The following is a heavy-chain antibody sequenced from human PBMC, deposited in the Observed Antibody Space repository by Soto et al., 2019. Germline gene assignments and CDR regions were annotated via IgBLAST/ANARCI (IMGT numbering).Heavy chain of an antibody. CDR2: ISYDGSNK. D-gene: IGHD2-8*01. Sequence: PGGSLRLSCAASGFTFSSYAMHCVRQAPGKGLEWVAVISYDGSNKYYADSVKGRFTISRDNSKNTLYLQMNSLRAEDTAVYYCARAPQYCTNGVCYAIYGMDVWGQGTTVTVSS. J-gene: IGHJ6*02. CDR3: ARAPQYCTNGVCYAIYGMDV. CDR1: GFTFSSYA. V-gene: IGHV3-30-3*01.